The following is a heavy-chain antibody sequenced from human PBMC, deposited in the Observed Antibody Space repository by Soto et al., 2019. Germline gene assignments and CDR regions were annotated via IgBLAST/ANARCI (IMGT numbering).Heavy chain of an antibody. CDR3: VCGGNFFVY. CDR1: GLTFSTYW. CDR2: LDQDGSER. J-gene: IGHJ4*02. V-gene: IGHV3-7*01. D-gene: IGHD3-16*01. Sequence: VQLVESGGGLVQPGGSLRLSCAASGLTFSTYWMTWVRRPPGKGLEWVANLDQDGSERYYVDSVRGRFTISRDNAKNSLYLQMNSLRAEDTAVYYCVCGGNFFVYWGQGTLVTVSP.